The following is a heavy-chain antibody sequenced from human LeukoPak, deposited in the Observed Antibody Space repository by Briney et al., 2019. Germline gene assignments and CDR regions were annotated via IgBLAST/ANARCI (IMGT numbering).Heavy chain of an antibody. V-gene: IGHV3-21*01. CDR3: ARDRITMVRGVPNYYYGMDV. Sequence: GGSLRLSCAASGFTFSSYSMNWVRQAPGKGLEWVSSISSSSSYIYYADSVKGRFTISRDNAKNSLYLQMNSLRAEDTAVCYCARDRITMVRGVPNYYYGMDVWGQGTTVTVSS. D-gene: IGHD3-10*01. CDR1: GFTFSSYS. CDR2: ISSSSSYI. J-gene: IGHJ6*02.